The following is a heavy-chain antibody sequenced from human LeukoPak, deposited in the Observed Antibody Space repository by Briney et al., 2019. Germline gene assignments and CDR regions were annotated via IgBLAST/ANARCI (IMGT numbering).Heavy chain of an antibody. Sequence: GGSLRLSCAASGFTFSSYSMNWVRQAPGKGLEWVSSISSSSSYIYYADSVKGRFTISRDNAKNSLYLQMNSLRAEDTAVYYCAKDFITKIVVVIPFFDYWGQGTLVTVSS. CDR2: ISSSSSYI. V-gene: IGHV3-21*01. CDR3: AKDFITKIVVVIPFFDY. CDR1: GFTFSSYS. J-gene: IGHJ4*02. D-gene: IGHD3-22*01.